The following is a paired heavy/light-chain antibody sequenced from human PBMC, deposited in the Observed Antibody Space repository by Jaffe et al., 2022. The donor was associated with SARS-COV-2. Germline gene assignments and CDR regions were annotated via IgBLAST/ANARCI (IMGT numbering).Heavy chain of an antibody. CDR2: ISGNGGTR. CDR3: AKEGSGWPRGGDAFHI. Sequence: EIELVASGGGLVQPGESLRLSCAVSGFNFRDFAMNWVRQAPGKGLEWVSEISGNGGTRYYADDVRGRYIVSKDISTNMMYLQIHSLTVEDTATYFCAKEGSGWPRGGDAFHIWSQGTVVTVSS. D-gene: IGHD6-19*01. J-gene: IGHJ3*02. CDR1: GFNFRDFA. V-gene: IGHV3-23*04.
Light chain of an antibody. CDR1: QTVSSTY. V-gene: IGKV3-20*01. J-gene: IGKJ2*01. CDR3: QQYGSSPPFT. Sequence: VLTQSPGTLSLSPGERATLSCRASQTVSSTYLAWYQHKPGQAPRLLVYSTSNRATGIPDRFSGTGSGTDFTLTISSLEPEDVAVYYCQQYGSSPPFTFGQGTRLEI. CDR2: STS.